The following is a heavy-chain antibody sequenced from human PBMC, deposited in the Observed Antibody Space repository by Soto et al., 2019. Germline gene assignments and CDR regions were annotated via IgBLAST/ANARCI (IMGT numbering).Heavy chain of an antibody. CDR2: IYHSGST. J-gene: IGHJ4*02. CDR3: AREPSGIAAAGLDY. V-gene: IGHV4-4*02. Sequence: SETLSLTCAVSSGSISSSNWWSWVGQPPGKGLEWIGEIYHSGSTNYNPSLKSRVTISVDKSKNQFSLKLSSVTAADTAVYYCAREPSGIAAAGLDYWGQGALVTVSS. D-gene: IGHD6-13*01. CDR1: SGSISSSNW.